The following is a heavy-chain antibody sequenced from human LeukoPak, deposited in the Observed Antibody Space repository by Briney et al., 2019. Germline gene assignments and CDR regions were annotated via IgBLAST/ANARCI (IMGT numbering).Heavy chain of an antibody. Sequence: GGSLRLSCAASGFTFSSYWMNWVRQAPGKGLEWVANIKKDGNERYYVDSVRGRFTISRDNTKKSLYLQMNTLRAEDTAVYYCARDLAGPPQEAFDIWGQGTMVTVSS. J-gene: IGHJ3*02. CDR3: ARDLAGPPQEAFDI. CDR2: IKKDGNER. V-gene: IGHV3-7*01. CDR1: GFTFSSYW.